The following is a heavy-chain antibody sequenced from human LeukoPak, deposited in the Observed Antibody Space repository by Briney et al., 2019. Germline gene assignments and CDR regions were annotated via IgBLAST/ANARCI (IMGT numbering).Heavy chain of an antibody. V-gene: IGHV4-59*12. CDR2: IFYSGID. CDR3: ARSARGYYSHFDY. J-gene: IGHJ4*02. CDR1: DGSLNSYY. D-gene: IGHD3-22*01. Sequence: SETLSLTCTVSDGSLNSYYWSWIRQPPGKGLEWIGYIFYSGIDKYNPALKSRVTISVDTSKNQFSLKLSSVTAADTAVYYCARSARGYYSHFDYWGQGTLVTVSS.